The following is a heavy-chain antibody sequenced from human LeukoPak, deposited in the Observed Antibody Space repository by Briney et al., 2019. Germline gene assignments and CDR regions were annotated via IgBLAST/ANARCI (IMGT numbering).Heavy chain of an antibody. CDR2: IYYSGST. CDR1: DGSISSYY. D-gene: IGHD3-16*02. Sequence: ETESLTCTVSDGSISSYYWSWIRQPPGKGLEWIGYIYYSGSTNYNPSLKSRVTISVDTSKNQFSLKLSSVTAADTAVYYCVGSPYVWGCYRYDYWGQGTPVTVSS. J-gene: IGHJ4*02. CDR3: VGSPYVWGCYRYDY. V-gene: IGHV4-59*01.